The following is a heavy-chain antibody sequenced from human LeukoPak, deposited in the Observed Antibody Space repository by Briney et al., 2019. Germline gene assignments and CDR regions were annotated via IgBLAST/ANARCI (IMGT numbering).Heavy chain of an antibody. CDR3: AKGEGWQQPYYYYMDV. V-gene: IGHV3-23*01. D-gene: IGHD6-13*01. CDR1: GFTFSGFA. Sequence: GGSLRLSCAASGFTFSGFAMSWIRQAPGKGLEWVSSISRSGESTFYADSVRGRFTISRDNSKNTLYLQMNSLRFEDTAVYYCAKGEGWQQPYYYYMDVWGKGTTVTISS. J-gene: IGHJ6*03. CDR2: ISRSGEST.